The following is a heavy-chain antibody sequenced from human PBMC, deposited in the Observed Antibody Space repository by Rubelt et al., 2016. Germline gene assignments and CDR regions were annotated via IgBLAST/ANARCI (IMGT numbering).Heavy chain of an antibody. CDR1: EYTFTGYD. J-gene: IGHJ4*02. CDR2: MNPNTGNT. Sequence: QIQLVQSGPEVKKPGASVKVSCKGSEYTFTGYDINWVRQATGQGLEWMGWMNPNTGNTGYAQKFQGRVTMTRNTSISTAYMELSSLRSEDTAVYYCARGPYPVPNKGYGVLNYWGQGTLVTVSS. CDR3: ARGPYPVPNKGYGVLNY. D-gene: IGHD4-17*01. V-gene: IGHV1-8*01.